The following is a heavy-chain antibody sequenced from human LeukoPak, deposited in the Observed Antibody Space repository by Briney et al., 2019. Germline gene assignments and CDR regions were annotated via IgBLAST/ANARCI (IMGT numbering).Heavy chain of an antibody. CDR1: GGSISSSDYY. CDR2: IYYSGRT. Sequence: SETLSLTCTVSGGSISSSDYYWGWIRQPPGKGLEWIGSIYYSGRTYYNPSLKSRVTISVDTSKNQCSLKLSSVTAADTAVYYCARQSRDGDYIAKLFDYWGQGTLVTVSS. CDR3: ARQSRDGDYIAKLFDY. J-gene: IGHJ4*02. V-gene: IGHV4-39*01. D-gene: IGHD4-17*01.